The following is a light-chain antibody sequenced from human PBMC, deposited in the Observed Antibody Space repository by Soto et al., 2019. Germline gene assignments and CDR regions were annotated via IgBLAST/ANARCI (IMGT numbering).Light chain of an antibody. V-gene: IGKV1-12*01. Sequence: DIQMTQSPSTLSGSVGDRVTITCRASQSVVTWLAWYQQKPGKAPKLLIYAASSWQSGIPSRFSGSGSGTDFTLTISSLQPEDFATYYCQQANSFPITFGQGTQLEIK. CDR1: QSVVTW. CDR3: QQANSFPIT. CDR2: AAS. J-gene: IGKJ5*01.